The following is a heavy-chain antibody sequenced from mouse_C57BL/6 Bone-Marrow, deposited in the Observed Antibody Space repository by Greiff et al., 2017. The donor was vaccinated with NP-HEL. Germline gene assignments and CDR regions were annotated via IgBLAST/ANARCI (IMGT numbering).Heavy chain of an antibody. V-gene: IGHV1-50*01. Sequence: QVQLQQPGAELVKPGASVKLSCKASGYTFTSYWMQWVKQRPGQGLEWIGEIDPSDSYTNYNHKFKGKATLTVDTSSSTAYMQLSSLTSEDAAVYYCARTTMVTTGFTYWGQGTLVTVSA. D-gene: IGHD2-2*01. CDR3: ARTTMVTTGFTY. CDR2: IDPSDSYT. CDR1: GYTFTSYW. J-gene: IGHJ3*01.